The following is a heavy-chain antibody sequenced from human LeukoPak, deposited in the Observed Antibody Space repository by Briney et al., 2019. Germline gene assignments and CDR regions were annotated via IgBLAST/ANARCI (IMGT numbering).Heavy chain of an antibody. CDR3: AKGPRIAVAGTPCDY. D-gene: IGHD6-19*01. CDR2: ISGSGGST. CDR1: GFTFSSYA. Sequence: GGSLRLSCAASGFTFSSYAMSWVRQAPGKGLEWVSAISGSGGSTYYADSVKGRFTISRDNSKNTLYLQMSSLRAEDTAVYYCAKGPRIAVAGTPCDYWGQGTLVTVSS. V-gene: IGHV3-23*01. J-gene: IGHJ4*02.